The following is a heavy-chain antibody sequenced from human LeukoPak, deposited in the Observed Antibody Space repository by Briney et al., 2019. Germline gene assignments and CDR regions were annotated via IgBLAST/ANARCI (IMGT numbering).Heavy chain of an antibody. D-gene: IGHD3-22*01. Sequence: ASVKVSCKASGGTFSSYAISWVRQAPGQGLEWMGGIVPIFGSANYAQKFQGRVTITADESTTTAYMELTGLRSDDTAVYYCARAKPQYYYDSSGYPDYWGQGTLVTVSS. CDR1: GGTFSSYA. CDR2: IVPIFGSA. J-gene: IGHJ4*02. CDR3: ARAKPQYYYDSSGYPDY. V-gene: IGHV1-69*13.